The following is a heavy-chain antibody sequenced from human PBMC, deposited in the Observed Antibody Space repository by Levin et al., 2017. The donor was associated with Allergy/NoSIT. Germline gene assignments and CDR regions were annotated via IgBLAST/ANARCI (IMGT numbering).Heavy chain of an antibody. CDR2: ISGSGGFT. CDR3: AKYYDSSAYWIPTRFDY. Sequence: LSLTCAASGFTFSSSAMSWVRQAPGKGLEWVSGISGSGGFTYYADSVRGRFTISRDNSKNTLYLQMNSLRAEDTAVYYCAKYYDSSAYWIPTRFDYWGQGTLVTVSS. CDR1: GFTFSSSA. J-gene: IGHJ4*02. D-gene: IGHD3-22*01. V-gene: IGHV3-23*01.